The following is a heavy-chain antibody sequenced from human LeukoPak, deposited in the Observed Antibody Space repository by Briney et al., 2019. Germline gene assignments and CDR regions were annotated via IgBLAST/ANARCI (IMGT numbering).Heavy chain of an antibody. Sequence: SETLSLTCTVSGGSISSYYWSWIRQPPGKGLEWIGYIYYSGSTNYNPSLKSRVTMSVDTSKNQFSLKLSSVTAADTAVYYCARETYSSGSSYAFDIWGQGTMVTVSS. CDR1: GGSISSYY. D-gene: IGHD6-19*01. CDR3: ARETYSSGSSYAFDI. CDR2: IYYSGST. J-gene: IGHJ3*02. V-gene: IGHV4-59*01.